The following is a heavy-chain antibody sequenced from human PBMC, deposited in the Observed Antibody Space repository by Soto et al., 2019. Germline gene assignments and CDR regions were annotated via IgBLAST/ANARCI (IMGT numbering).Heavy chain of an antibody. V-gene: IGHV3-21*01. CDR2: ISSSSSYI. CDR1: GFTFSSYS. Sequence: EVQLVESGGGLVKPGGSLRLSCAASGFTFSSYSMNWVRQAPGKGLEWVSSISSSSSYIYYADSVKGRFTISRDNAKNXXYLQMNSLGAEDTAVYYCARDGDSSGCYSNYGMDVWGQGTTVTVSS. D-gene: IGHD6-19*01. J-gene: IGHJ6*02. CDR3: ARDGDSSGCYSNYGMDV.